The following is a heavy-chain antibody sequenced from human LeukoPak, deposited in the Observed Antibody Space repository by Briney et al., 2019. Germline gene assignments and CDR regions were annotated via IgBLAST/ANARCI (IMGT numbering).Heavy chain of an antibody. CDR3: AKDRTHGYSSGWYPIYYYYGMDV. CDR1: GFTFSDYY. J-gene: IGHJ6*02. V-gene: IGHV3-11*01. D-gene: IGHD6-19*01. Sequence: GGSLRLSCEASGFTFSDYYMTWIRQAPGKGLEWVSYISSSGNTIYYADSVKGRFTISRDNSKNTLYLQMNSLRAEDTAVYYCAKDRTHGYSSGWYPIYYYYGMDVWGQGTTVTVSS. CDR2: ISSSGNTI.